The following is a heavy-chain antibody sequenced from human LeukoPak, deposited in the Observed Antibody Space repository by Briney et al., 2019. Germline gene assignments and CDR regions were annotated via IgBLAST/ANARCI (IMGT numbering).Heavy chain of an antibody. Sequence: GGSLRLSCAASGFTSSDYTMNWVRQAAGKGLEWVSGISVSDDSTYYADSVKGRFTMSRDNSNNMLYLQMNRLRAEDTAVYYCAKDRFCSSTNCPYDQWGQGTLVTVSS. CDR2: ISVSDDST. V-gene: IGHV3-23*01. CDR1: GFTSSDYT. D-gene: IGHD2-2*01. J-gene: IGHJ5*02. CDR3: AKDRFCSSTNCPYDQ.